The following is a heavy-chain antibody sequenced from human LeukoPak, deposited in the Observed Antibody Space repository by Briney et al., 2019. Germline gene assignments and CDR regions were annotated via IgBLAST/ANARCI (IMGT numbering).Heavy chain of an antibody. V-gene: IGHV3-48*03. CDR3: ARDLGRYCSGGSCSGLYY. CDR1: GFTFDDYA. D-gene: IGHD2-15*01. Sequence: GRSLRLSCAASGFTFDDYAMTWVRQAPGKGLEWVSYISSSSSTIYYADSVKGRFTISRDNAKNSLYLQMNSLRAEDTAVYYCARDLGRYCSGGSCSGLYYWGQGTLVTVSS. J-gene: IGHJ4*02. CDR2: ISSSSSTI.